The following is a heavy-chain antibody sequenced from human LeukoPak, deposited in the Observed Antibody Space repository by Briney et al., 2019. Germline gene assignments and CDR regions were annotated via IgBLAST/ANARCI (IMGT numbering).Heavy chain of an antibody. J-gene: IGHJ4*02. Sequence: ASVKVSCKASGYTFTGYYMHWVRQAPGQGLEWMGCINPNSGGTNYGQKFQGRVTMTRDTSISTAYMELSRLRSDDTAVYYWARVWGSSGWYYFDYWGQGTLVTVSS. CDR2: INPNSGGT. CDR3: ARVWGSSGWYYFDY. CDR1: GYTFTGYY. V-gene: IGHV1-2*02. D-gene: IGHD6-19*01.